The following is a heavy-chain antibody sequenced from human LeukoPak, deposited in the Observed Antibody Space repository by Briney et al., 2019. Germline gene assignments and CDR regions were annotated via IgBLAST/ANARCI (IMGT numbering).Heavy chain of an antibody. CDR3: AELGITMIGGV. J-gene: IGHJ6*04. D-gene: IGHD3-10*02. CDR2: ISSSGSTI. Sequence: GGSLRLSCAASVFTFSSYEMNWVRQAPGKGLEWVSYISSSGSTIYYADSVKGRFTISRDNAKNSLYLQMNSLRAENTAVYYCAELGITMIGGVWGKGTTVTISS. CDR1: VFTFSSYE. V-gene: IGHV3-48*03.